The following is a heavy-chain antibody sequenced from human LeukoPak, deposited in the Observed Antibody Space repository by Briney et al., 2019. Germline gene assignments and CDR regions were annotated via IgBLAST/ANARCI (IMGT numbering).Heavy chain of an antibody. V-gene: IGHV3-23*01. CDR3: AKDLGTGEPWPDAFDI. CDR1: GFTFSSYA. D-gene: IGHD7-27*01. CDR2: ISGSGGST. J-gene: IGHJ3*02. Sequence: PGGSLRLSCAASGFTFSSYAMSWVRQAPGKGLEWVSAISGSGGSTYYADSVKGRFTISRDNSKNTLYLQMNSLRAEDTAVYYCAKDLGTGEPWPDAFDIWGQGTMVTVSS.